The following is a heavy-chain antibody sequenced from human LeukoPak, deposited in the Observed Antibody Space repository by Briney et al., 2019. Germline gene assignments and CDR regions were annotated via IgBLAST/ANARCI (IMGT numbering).Heavy chain of an antibody. J-gene: IGHJ5*02. CDR1: GYTFTSYG. Sequence: ASVKVSCKASGYTFTSYGISWVRRAPGQGLEWMGWITGYNANAKYAQNLQGRVTMTTDTSTSTAYMDLRSLRSDDTAVYYCARVYYYDSSGHNWFDPWGQGTLVTVSP. CDR2: ITGYNANA. CDR3: ARVYYYDSSGHNWFDP. V-gene: IGHV1-18*01. D-gene: IGHD3-22*01.